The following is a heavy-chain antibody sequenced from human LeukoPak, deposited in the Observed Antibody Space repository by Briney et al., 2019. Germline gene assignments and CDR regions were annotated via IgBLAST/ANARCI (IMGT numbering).Heavy chain of an antibody. CDR1: SESFINYY. Sequence: SETLSLTCAVSSESFINYYWNWIRRPPGKGLEWIGEIEHSGRTTYNPSLESRVSISIDTSKKQFSLNVTSVTAADTAVYYCARGRLMKPFDNWGQGTLVAVSS. CDR2: IEHSGRT. D-gene: IGHD3-16*01. V-gene: IGHV4-34*01. CDR3: ARGRLMKPFDN. J-gene: IGHJ4*02.